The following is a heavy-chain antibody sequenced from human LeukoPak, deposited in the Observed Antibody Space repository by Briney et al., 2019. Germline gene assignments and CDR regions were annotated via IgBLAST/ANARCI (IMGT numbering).Heavy chain of an antibody. CDR2: ISYDGSNK. Sequence: GGSLRLSCAASGFTFSSYVMHWVRQAPGKGLEWVSVISYDGSNKYYADSVKGRFTISRDNSKNTLYLQMNSLRAEDTAVYYCARSLSGYGELPSWYLDLWGRGTLVTVSS. V-gene: IGHV3-30*03. J-gene: IGHJ2*01. D-gene: IGHD5-12*01. CDR1: GFTFSSYV. CDR3: ARSLSGYGELPSWYLDL.